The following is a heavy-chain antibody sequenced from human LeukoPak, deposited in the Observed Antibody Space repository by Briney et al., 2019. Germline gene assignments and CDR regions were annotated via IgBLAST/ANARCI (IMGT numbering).Heavy chain of an antibody. V-gene: IGHV1-18*04. J-gene: IGHJ4*02. CDR2: ISAYNGNT. CDR1: GYTFTSYG. Sequence: ASVTVSCKAPGYTFTSYGISWERQAPGQGLEWMGCISAYNGNTNYAQKLQGRVTMTTDTSTSTAYMELRSLRSDDTAVYYCARDVSPYHYDSSGYTPFDYWGQGTLVTVSS. D-gene: IGHD3-22*01. CDR3: ARDVSPYHYDSSGYTPFDY.